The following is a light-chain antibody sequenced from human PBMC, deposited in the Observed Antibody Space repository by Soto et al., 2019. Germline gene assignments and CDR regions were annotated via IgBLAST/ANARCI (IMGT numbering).Light chain of an antibody. CDR2: KAS. Sequence: DIQMTQSPATLSGYVGDRVTITCRASQTISSWLAWYQQKPGKAPKLLTYKASTLKSGVPSRFSGSGSGTEFTLTISSLQPDDFATYYCQHYNSYSEAFGQGTNV. CDR1: QTISSW. CDR3: QHYNSYSEA. V-gene: IGKV1-5*03. J-gene: IGKJ1*01.